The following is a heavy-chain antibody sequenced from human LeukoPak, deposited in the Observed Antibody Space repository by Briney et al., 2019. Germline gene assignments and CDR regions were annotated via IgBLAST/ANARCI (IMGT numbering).Heavy chain of an antibody. V-gene: IGHV4-30-4*01. CDR3: ARDGRWPVAFDI. J-gene: IGHJ3*02. D-gene: IGHD4-23*01. CDR1: GGSISSGDYY. Sequence: PSQTLSLTCTVSGGSISSGDYYWSWIRQPPGKGLEWIGYIYYSGSTYYNPSLKSRVTISVDTSKNQFSLKLSSVTAADTAVYYCARDGRWPVAFDIWGQGTMVTVSS. CDR2: IYYSGST.